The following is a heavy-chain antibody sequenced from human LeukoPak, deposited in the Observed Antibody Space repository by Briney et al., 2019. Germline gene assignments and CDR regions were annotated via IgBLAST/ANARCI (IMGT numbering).Heavy chain of an antibody. V-gene: IGHV1-3*01. CDR3: ASRGLYAFDI. CDR2: INAGNGNT. Sequence: ASVKVSCKASGYTFTSYAMHWVRQAPGQRLEWMGWINAGNGNTKYSQKFQGRVTMTEDTSTDTAYMELSSLRSEDTAVYYCASRGLYAFDIWGQGTMVTVSS. CDR1: GYTFTSYA. J-gene: IGHJ3*02.